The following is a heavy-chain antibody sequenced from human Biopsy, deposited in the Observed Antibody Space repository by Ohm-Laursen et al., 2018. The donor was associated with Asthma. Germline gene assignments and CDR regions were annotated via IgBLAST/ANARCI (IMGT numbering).Heavy chain of an antibody. CDR2: TNERGVT. V-gene: IGHV4-34*01. Sequence: GTLSLTWDVYPGSFSGFFWTWIRQSPGKGLEWIGETNERGVTNNNPSLKSRVIISIDTYWNRVSLKLTSVTAEDTAVYYCARGPELDVWGQGTTVTVSS. CDR3: ARGPELDV. J-gene: IGHJ6*02. CDR1: PGSFSGFF.